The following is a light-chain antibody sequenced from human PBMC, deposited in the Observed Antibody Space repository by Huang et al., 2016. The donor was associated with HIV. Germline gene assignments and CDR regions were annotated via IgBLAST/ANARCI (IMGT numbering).Light chain of an antibody. V-gene: IGKV3-15*01. J-gene: IGKJ2*01. CDR3: QQYNKWPMYT. Sequence: EIVMTQSPATLSVSPGERATLSCRASQSVSSNLAWYQQKPGQAPRLLIYGVSTRATGIPARFSGSGSGTEFTLTISSLQSEDFAVYYCQQYNKWPMYTFGQGTKLEIK. CDR2: GVS. CDR1: QSVSSN.